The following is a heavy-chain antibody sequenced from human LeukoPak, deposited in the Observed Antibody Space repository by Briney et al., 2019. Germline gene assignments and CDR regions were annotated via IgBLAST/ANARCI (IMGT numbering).Heavy chain of an antibody. CDR3: ARDRNWFDP. J-gene: IGHJ5*02. CDR1: GGSISSSSYY. Sequence: PSETLSLTCTVSGGSISSSSYYWGWIRQPPGKGLEWIGSIYYSGSTYYNPSLKSRVTISVDTSKNQFSLKLSSVTAADTAVYYCARDRNWFDPWGQGTLVTVSS. CDR2: IYYSGST. V-gene: IGHV4-39*07.